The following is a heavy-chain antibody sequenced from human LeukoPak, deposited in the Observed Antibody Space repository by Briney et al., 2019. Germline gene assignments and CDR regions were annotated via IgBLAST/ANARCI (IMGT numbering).Heavy chain of an antibody. D-gene: IGHD3-22*01. Sequence: SETLSLTCAVYGGSFSGYYWSWIRQPPGKGLEWIGEINHSGSTNYNPSLKSRVTISVDTSKNQFSLKLSSVTAADTAVYYCARGNPRRRPNYYDSSGCDSPTPRVAFDIWGQGTMVTVSS. CDR2: INHSGST. CDR1: GGSFSGYY. V-gene: IGHV4-34*01. J-gene: IGHJ3*02. CDR3: ARGNPRRRPNYYDSSGCDSPTPRVAFDI.